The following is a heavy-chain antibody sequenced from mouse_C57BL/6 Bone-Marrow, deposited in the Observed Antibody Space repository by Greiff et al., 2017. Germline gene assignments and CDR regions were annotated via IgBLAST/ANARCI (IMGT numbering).Heavy chain of an antibody. Sequence: QVQLQQPGAELVKPGASVKVSCTASGYTFTSYWMHWVKQRPGQGLEWIGRIHPSDSDTTSNQKFKGKATLTVHKSSSTAYMQLSSLTSEYSAVDYCAIGTTVVERDCDVWGTGTTVTVSS. J-gene: IGHJ1*03. V-gene: IGHV1-74*01. CDR3: AIGTTVVERDCDV. CDR2: IHPSDSDT. CDR1: GYTFTSYW. D-gene: IGHD1-1*01.